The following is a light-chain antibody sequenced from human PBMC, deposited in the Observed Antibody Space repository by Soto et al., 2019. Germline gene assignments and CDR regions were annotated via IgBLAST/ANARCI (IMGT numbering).Light chain of an antibody. CDR2: DVS. CDR1: SSDVGGYNY. CDR3: SSYTTSNTRQIV. V-gene: IGLV2-14*03. Sequence: QSVLTQPASVSGSPGQSITISCTGTSSDVGGYNYVSWYQHHPGKAPKLMIFDVSNRPSGVSNRFSGSKSGNTASLTISALQPEDEADSYCSSYTTSNTRQIVFGTGTKLTVL. J-gene: IGLJ1*01.